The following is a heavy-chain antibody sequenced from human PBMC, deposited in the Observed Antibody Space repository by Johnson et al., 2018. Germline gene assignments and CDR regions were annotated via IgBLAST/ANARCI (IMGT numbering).Heavy chain of an antibody. CDR3: ARELFGAFAI. Sequence: QVQLQESGPGLVKPSETLSLTCTVSGGSISSYYWSWIRQPPGKGLEWIGYIYYSGSTNYNPSLKSRVTISVDTSKNQFSLKLSSVTAADTAVDYCARELFGAFAIWGQGTMVTVSS. CDR1: GGSISSYY. V-gene: IGHV4-59*01. CDR2: IYYSGST. J-gene: IGHJ3*02. D-gene: IGHD3-10*02.